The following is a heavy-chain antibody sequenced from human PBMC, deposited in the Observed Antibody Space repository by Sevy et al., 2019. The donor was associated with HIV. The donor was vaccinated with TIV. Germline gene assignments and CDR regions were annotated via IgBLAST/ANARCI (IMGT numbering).Heavy chain of an antibody. J-gene: IGHJ4*02. D-gene: IGHD2-15*01. Sequence: GGSLRLSCAGSGYTFSGYAISWVRQAPGKGLEWVSAISASGISTYYAGSVKGRVTISRDNSKNTLYLAMDSLRDDDTVLYYCAKDRAAVVEGEDYYLDYWGRGTLVTVSS. CDR1: GYTFSGYA. V-gene: IGHV3-23*01. CDR3: AKDRAAVVEGEDYYLDY. CDR2: ISASGIST.